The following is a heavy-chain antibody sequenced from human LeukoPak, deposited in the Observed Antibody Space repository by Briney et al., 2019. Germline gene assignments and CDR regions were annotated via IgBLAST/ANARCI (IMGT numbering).Heavy chain of an antibody. CDR3: ARLSTDQTGRGYSPSAIDY. Sequence: PSETLSLTCTVSGGSISSYYWSWIRQPPGKGLEWIGYIYYSGSTNYNPSLKSRVTISVDTSKNQFSLKLSSVTAADTAVYYCARLSTDQTGRGYSPSAIDYWGQGTLVTVSS. J-gene: IGHJ4*02. D-gene: IGHD5-18*01. CDR1: GGSISSYY. CDR2: IYYSGST. V-gene: IGHV4-59*08.